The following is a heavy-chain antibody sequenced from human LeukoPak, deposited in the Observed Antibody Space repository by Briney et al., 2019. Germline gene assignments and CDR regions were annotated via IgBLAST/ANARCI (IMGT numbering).Heavy chain of an antibody. V-gene: IGHV1-3*01. J-gene: IGHJ4*02. CDR2: INAGNGNT. D-gene: IGHD3-16*02. Sequence: ASVKVSCKASGYTFTSYAMHWVRQARGQRLEWMGWINAGNGNTKYSQKFQGRVTITRDTSASTAYMELSSLRSEDTAVYYCARGLIGGYDYVWGSYRYSWLDYWGQGTLVTVSS. CDR3: ARGLIGGYDYVWGSYRYSWLDY. CDR1: GYTFTSYA.